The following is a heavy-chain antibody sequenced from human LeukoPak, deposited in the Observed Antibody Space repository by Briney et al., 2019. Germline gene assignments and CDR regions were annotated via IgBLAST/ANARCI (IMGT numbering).Heavy chain of an antibody. CDR1: GLIITSYW. CDR3: ASHSYGYNH. Sequence: GGSLRLSCAASGLIITSYWMSWVRQTPGKGLEWVANIKQDGSEKNYVDSVKGRFTIFRDNARNSLYLQMNSLRAEDTAVYYCASHSYGYNHWGQGTLVIVSS. CDR2: IKQDGSEK. V-gene: IGHV3-7*01. D-gene: IGHD3-16*01. J-gene: IGHJ5*02.